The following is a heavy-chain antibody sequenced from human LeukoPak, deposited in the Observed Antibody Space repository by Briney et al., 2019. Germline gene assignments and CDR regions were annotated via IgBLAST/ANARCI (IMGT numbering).Heavy chain of an antibody. CDR1: GYTFTDYY. CDR2: VDPEDGET. Sequence: ASVKVSCKVSGYTFTDYYMHWVQQAPGKGLEWMGLVDPEDGETIYAEKFQGRVTITTDTSTDTAYMALSSLRSEDTAVYYCATVGRDEKSRDFDYWGQGTLVTVSS. J-gene: IGHJ4*02. V-gene: IGHV1-69-2*01. CDR3: ATVGRDEKSRDFDY. D-gene: IGHD1-26*01.